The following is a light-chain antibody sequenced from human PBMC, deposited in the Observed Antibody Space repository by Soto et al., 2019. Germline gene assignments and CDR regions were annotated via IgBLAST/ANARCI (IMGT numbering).Light chain of an antibody. V-gene: IGKV1-5*01. Sequence: DTQMTQSPSTLSASVGDRVTITCRASQNINNWLAWYQQKAGKAPKLLIYDGSSLESGVPSRFSGSGSGTDFTLTISSLQPEDFATYYCQHYNSYSEAFGQGTKVDNK. J-gene: IGKJ1*01. CDR3: QHYNSYSEA. CDR1: QNINNW. CDR2: DGS.